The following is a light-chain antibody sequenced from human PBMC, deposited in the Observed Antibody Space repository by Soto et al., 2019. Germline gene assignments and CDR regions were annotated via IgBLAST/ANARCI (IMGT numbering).Light chain of an antibody. J-gene: IGLJ3*02. Sequence: QSALTQPASVSGSPGQSITISCTGTSSDVGGYNYVSWYQQHPGKVPKLMIYEVSYRPSGVSNRFSGSKSGNTASLTISGRQAEDEADYYCTSYTTISTLAFGGGTKLPVL. CDR2: EVS. CDR1: SSDVGGYNY. V-gene: IGLV2-14*01. CDR3: TSYTTISTLA.